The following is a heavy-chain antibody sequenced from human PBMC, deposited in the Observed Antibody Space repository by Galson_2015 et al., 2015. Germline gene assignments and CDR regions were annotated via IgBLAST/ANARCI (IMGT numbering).Heavy chain of an antibody. Sequence: ETLSLTCPVSGASISSYYWSWVRQPPGEGLEWHGYIYHSGTTNYNPSLKSRVTISVDTSKNQFSLKLSSVTAADPAVYYCARRRDYFDYWGQGTLVTVSS. V-gene: IGHV4-59*01. J-gene: IGHJ4*02. CDR3: ARRRDYFDY. CDR2: IYHSGTT. CDR1: GASISSYY.